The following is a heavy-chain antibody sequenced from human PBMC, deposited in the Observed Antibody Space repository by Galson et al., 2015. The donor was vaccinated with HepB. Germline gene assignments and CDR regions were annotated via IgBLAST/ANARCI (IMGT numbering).Heavy chain of an antibody. CDR1: GYTFTSYY. Sequence: SVKVSCKASGYTFTSYYMHWVRQAPGQRLEWMGWINAGNGNTKYSQKFQGRVTITRDTSASTAYMELSSLRSEDTAVYYCARDLRPARAAVYYYYYGMDVWGQGTTVTVSS. CDR2: INAGNGNT. V-gene: IGHV1-3*01. CDR3: ARDLRPARAAVYYYYYGMDV. J-gene: IGHJ6*02. D-gene: IGHD6-13*01.